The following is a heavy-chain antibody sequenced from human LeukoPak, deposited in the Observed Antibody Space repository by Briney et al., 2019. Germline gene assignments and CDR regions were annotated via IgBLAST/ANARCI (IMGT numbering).Heavy chain of an antibody. J-gene: IGHJ2*01. D-gene: IGHD6-13*01. V-gene: IGHV4-59*12. Sequence: SETLSLTCTVSGGSISSYYWSWIRQTPGKVLEWIGYIYYSGSTNYKPSLKSRVTMSVDTSKNQFSLKLSSVTAADTAVYYCARVSSSWYQDWYFDLWGRGTLVTVSS. CDR2: IYYSGST. CDR3: ARVSSSWYQDWYFDL. CDR1: GGSISSYY.